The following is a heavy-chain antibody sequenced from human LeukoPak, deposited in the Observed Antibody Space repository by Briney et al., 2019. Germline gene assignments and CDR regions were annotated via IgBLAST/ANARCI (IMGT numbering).Heavy chain of an antibody. Sequence: GGSLRLSCAASGFIFSNYWMTWVRQAPGKGLEWVANIKQDGSEKYYVDSVKGRFTISRDNAKNSLYLQMNSLRAEDTAVYYCASPEWLPGSLDIRGQGTMVTVSS. D-gene: IGHD3-3*01. CDR2: IKQDGSEK. V-gene: IGHV3-7*01. CDR3: ASPEWLPGSLDI. CDR1: GFIFSNYW. J-gene: IGHJ3*02.